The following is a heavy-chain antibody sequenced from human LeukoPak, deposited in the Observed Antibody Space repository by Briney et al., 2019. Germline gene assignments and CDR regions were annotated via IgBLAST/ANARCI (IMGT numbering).Heavy chain of an antibody. CDR3: ARDNDHGDYYAGVS. D-gene: IGHD4-17*01. CDR2: INPNSGGT. CDR1: GGTFSSYA. V-gene: IGHV1-2*06. J-gene: IGHJ4*02. Sequence: ASVKVSCKASGGTFSSYAISWVRQAPGQGLEWMGRINPNSGGTNYAQKFQGRVTMTRDTSISTAYMELSRLRSDDTAVYYCARDNDHGDYYAGVSWGQGTLVTVSS.